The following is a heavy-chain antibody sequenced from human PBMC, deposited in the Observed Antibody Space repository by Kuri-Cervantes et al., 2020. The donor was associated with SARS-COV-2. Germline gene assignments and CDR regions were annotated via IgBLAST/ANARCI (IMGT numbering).Heavy chain of an antibody. CDR3: ARVDYDFWSGYSPTVDY. CDR1: GGSISSYY. J-gene: IGHJ4*02. V-gene: IGHV4-59*08. CDR2: IYYSGST. D-gene: IGHD3-3*01. Sequence: ESLKISCTVSGGSISSYYWSWIRQPPGKGLEWIGYIYYSGSTNYNPSLKSRVTISVDTSKNQFSLKLSSVTAADTAVYYCARVDYDFWSGYSPTVDYWGQGTLVTVSS.